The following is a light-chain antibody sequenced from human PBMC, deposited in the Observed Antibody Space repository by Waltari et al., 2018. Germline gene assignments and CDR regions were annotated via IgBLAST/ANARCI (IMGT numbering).Light chain of an antibody. Sequence: EIVLTQSPATLSLSPADSATLSCRASQSVSIYLAWYQQKPGQPPRLLIYDASNRATGVPARFSGSGSGTDFTLTISSLEPEDFAVYYCQQRSHWPPLTFGGGTMVEL. J-gene: IGKJ4*01. CDR3: QQRSHWPPLT. CDR1: QSVSIY. CDR2: DAS. V-gene: IGKV3-11*01.